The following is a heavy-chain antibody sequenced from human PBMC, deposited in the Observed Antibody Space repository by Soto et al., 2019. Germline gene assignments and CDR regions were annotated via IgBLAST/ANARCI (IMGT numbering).Heavy chain of an antibody. D-gene: IGHD1-1*01. Sequence: VRQKQGKGLEWVSALSNVGGITYYADSVKGRFTISSDSSKNTLYLQMNSLRAEDTAVYYCARAGTNRHPTSDNTYRGQRSLV. V-gene: IGHV3-23*01. J-gene: IGHJ4*02. CDR3: ARAGTNRHPTSDNTY. CDR2: LSNVGGIT.